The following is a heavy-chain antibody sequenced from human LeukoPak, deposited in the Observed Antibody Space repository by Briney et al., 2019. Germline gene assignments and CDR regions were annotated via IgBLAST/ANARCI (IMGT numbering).Heavy chain of an antibody. V-gene: IGHV3-30*02. CDR3: AKDLYSYSFKPFFDY. J-gene: IGHJ4*02. CDR2: IRYDGNNK. CDR1: GFAFSTYG. Sequence: PGGSLRLSCAASGFAFSTYGMHWVRQAPGKGLEWVAFIRYDGNNKYYADSVKSRFTISRDNSKNTLYLQMNSLRAEDTAVYYCAKDLYSYSFKPFFDYWGQGTLVTVSS. D-gene: IGHD5-18*01.